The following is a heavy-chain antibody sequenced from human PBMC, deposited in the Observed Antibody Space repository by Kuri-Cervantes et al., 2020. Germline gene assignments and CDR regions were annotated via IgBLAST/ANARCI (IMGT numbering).Heavy chain of an antibody. D-gene: IGHD3-16*01. CDR1: GFTFSSYG. Sequence: GGSLRLSCAASGFTFSSYGMHRVRQAPGKGLEWVAVISYDGSNKYYADSVKGRFTISRDNSKNTLYLQMNSLRAENTAVYYCAKDPGKVYDYVWGGGMDVWGQGTAVTVSS. J-gene: IGHJ6*02. CDR2: ISYDGSNK. CDR3: AKDPGKVYDYVWGGGMDV. V-gene: IGHV3-30*18.